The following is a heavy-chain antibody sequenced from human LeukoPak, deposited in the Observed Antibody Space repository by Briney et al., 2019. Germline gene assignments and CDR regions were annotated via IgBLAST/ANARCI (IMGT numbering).Heavy chain of an antibody. J-gene: IGHJ4*02. V-gene: IGHV3-21*01. D-gene: IGHD3-10*01. CDR1: GISFSSYS. CDR2: ITGSSSYV. CDR3: VRDGTYGSGSYEGAFDY. Sequence: GGSLRLSCAASGISFSSYSMNWVRQAPGKGLEWVSSITGSSSYVYYADSVKGRFTISRDNAENSLSLQMNSLRAEDTAAYYCVRDGTYGSGSYEGAFDYWGQGTLVTVSS.